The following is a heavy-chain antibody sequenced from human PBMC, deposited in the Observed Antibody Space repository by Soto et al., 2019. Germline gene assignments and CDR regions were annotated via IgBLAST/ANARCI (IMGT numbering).Heavy chain of an antibody. CDR2: ISGSGGST. CDR3: AKYFVPTENFWSGYYPHYMDV. J-gene: IGHJ6*03. V-gene: IGHV3-23*01. CDR1: GFTFSSYA. D-gene: IGHD3-3*01. Sequence: GGSLRLSCAASGFTFSSYAMSWVRQAPGKGLEWVSAISGSGGSTYYADSVKGRFTISRDNSKNTLYLQMNSLRAEDTAVYYCAKYFVPTENFWSGYYPHYMDVWGKGTTVTVSS.